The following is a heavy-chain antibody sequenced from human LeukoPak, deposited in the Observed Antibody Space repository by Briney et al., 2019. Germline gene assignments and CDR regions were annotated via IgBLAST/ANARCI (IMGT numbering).Heavy chain of an antibody. CDR1: GFTFSNYW. J-gene: IGHJ4*02. V-gene: IGHV3-74*01. CDR3: ARELSGSISRHFDY. Sequence: GGSLRLSCAASGFTFSNYWVHWVRQAPGKGPVWVSRINTDGNITTYADSVKGRFSISRDNAKNALYLQMNSLRAEDTAVFYCARELSGSISRHFDYWGQGTLVTVSS. D-gene: IGHD2-15*01. CDR2: INTDGNIT.